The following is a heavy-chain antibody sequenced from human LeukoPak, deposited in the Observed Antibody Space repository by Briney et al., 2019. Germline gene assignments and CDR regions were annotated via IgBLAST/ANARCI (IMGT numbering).Heavy chain of an antibody. CDR2: IYTSGST. Sequence: SETLSLTCTVSGGSSSSYYWSWIRQPPGKGLEWIGYIYTSGSTNYNPSLKSRVTISVDTSKNQFSLKLSSVTAADTAVYYCTRQGGIQLWSHNWFDPWGQGTLVTVSS. V-gene: IGHV4-4*09. CDR1: GGSSSSYY. CDR3: TRQGGIQLWSHNWFDP. D-gene: IGHD5-18*01. J-gene: IGHJ5*02.